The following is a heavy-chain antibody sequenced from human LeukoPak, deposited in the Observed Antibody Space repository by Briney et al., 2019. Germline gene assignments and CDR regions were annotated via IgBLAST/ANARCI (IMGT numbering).Heavy chain of an antibody. CDR1: GGSISSYY. V-gene: IGHV4-59*08. J-gene: IGHJ3*02. Sequence: PSETLSLTCTVPGGSISSYYWSWIRQPPGKGLEWIGYIYYSESTNYNPSLKSRVTISVDTPKNQFSLKLSSVTAADTAVYYCARHGAMIVVNDAFDIWGQGTMVTVSS. CDR2: IYYSEST. CDR3: ARHGAMIVVNDAFDI. D-gene: IGHD3-22*01.